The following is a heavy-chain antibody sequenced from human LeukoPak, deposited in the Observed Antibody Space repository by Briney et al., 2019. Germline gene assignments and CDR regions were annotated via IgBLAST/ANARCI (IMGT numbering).Heavy chain of an antibody. CDR2: IQYDGSNK. V-gene: IGHV3-30*02. CDR1: GFTFSSYG. J-gene: IGHJ4*02. Sequence: GGSLRLSCAASGFTFSSYGMHWVRQAPGKGLEWVAFIQYDGSNKYYADSVKGRFTISRDNSENTLYLQMNSLRPEDTAVYYCAKGGSTWYHFDYWGQGTLVTVSS. D-gene: IGHD6-13*01. CDR3: AKGGSTWYHFDY.